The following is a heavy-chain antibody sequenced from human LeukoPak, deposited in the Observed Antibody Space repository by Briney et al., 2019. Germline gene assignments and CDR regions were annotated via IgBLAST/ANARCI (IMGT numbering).Heavy chain of an antibody. V-gene: IGHV4-61*01. J-gene: IGHJ4*02. CDR2: IYYSGST. CDR1: GYSVSSGYY. D-gene: IGHD3-16*02. Sequence: PSETLSLTCTVSGYSVSSGYYWSWIRQPPGKGLEWIGYIYYSGSTNYNPSLKSRVTISVDTSKNQFSLKLSSVTAADTAVYYCAAQKRGSYRPYYFDYWGQGTLVTVSS. CDR3: AAQKRGSYRPYYFDY.